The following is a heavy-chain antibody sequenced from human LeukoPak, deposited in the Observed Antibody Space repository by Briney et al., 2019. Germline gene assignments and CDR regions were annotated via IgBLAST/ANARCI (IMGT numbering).Heavy chain of an antibody. J-gene: IGHJ4*02. Sequence: GGSLRLSCAASGFTFSSYAMSWVRQAPGKGLEWVPTIGGGGGSTYYADSVKGRFTISRDNSKNTLYLQMNSLRAEDTAVYYCAKDRGIAVAGGAYYSDYWGQGTLVTVSS. CDR1: GFTFSSYA. CDR3: AKDRGIAVAGGAYYSDY. D-gene: IGHD6-19*01. CDR2: IGGGGGST. V-gene: IGHV3-23*01.